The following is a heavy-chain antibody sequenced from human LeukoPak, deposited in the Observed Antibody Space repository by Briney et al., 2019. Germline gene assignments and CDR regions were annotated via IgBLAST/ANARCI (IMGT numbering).Heavy chain of an antibody. J-gene: IGHJ4*02. CDR3: ARDDGSGAFDY. CDR1: GFTFSSYS. V-gene: IGHV3-21*01. CDR2: ISSSSSYI. Sequence: GGSLRLSCAASGFTFSSYSMNWVRQAPGKGLEWVSSISSSSSYIYYADSVKGRFTISRDNAKNSLYLQMNSLRAEDTAVYYCARDDGSGAFDYWGQGTLVTVSS. D-gene: IGHD6-19*01.